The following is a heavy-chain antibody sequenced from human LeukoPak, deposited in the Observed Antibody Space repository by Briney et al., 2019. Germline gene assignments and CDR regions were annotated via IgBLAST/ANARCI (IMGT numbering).Heavy chain of an antibody. CDR1: GFPFNVQT. V-gene: IGHV3-7*01. CDR2: MKEDGSEI. D-gene: IGHD1-26*01. Sequence: GGSLKLSCAASGFPFNVQTMSWVRQAPGKVLDWVASMKEDGSEIYYVDSVKGRFTISRDNSKNSLYLQMNSLRAEDTAVYYCARGGATRGRFENWGQGNLVTVSS. J-gene: IGHJ4*02. CDR3: ARGGATRGRFEN.